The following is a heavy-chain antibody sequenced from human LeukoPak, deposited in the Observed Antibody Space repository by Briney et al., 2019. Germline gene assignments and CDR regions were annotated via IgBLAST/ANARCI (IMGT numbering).Heavy chain of an antibody. CDR3: ARDDFEYSVHYGMDV. J-gene: IGHJ6*02. Sequence: PSETLSLTRTVSGDSISIYYWIWIRQPPGKGLEWIGYIYYSGSTNYNPSLQSRVTMSVDTSKNPISLRLRSVTAADTAVYFCARDDFEYSVHYGMDVWGQGTAVTVSS. D-gene: IGHD3-9*01. CDR2: IYYSGST. CDR1: GDSISIYY. V-gene: IGHV4-59*12.